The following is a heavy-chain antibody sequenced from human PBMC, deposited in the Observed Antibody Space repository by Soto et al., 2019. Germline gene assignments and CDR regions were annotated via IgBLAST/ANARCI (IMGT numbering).Heavy chain of an antibody. J-gene: IGHJ6*03. D-gene: IGHD2-2*01. V-gene: IGHV3-7*01. CDR1: GFTFSSYW. CDR3: ARDNIVVVPAAIVDYYYYYMDV. CDR2: IKQDGSEK. Sequence: GGSLRLSCAASGFTFSSYWMSWARQAPGKGLEWVANIKQDGSEKYYVDSVKGRFTISRDNAKNSLYLQMNCLRAEDTAVYYCARDNIVVVPAAIVDYYYYYMDVWGKGTTVTVSS.